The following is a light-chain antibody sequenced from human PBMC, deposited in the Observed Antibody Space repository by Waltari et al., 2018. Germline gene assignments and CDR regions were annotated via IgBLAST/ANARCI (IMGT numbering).Light chain of an antibody. CDR1: QAIRDD. Sequence: DIQLTQSPSSLSASVGDRVTITCRASQAIRDDLSWHQQKPGKAPKRLIYAASSLQSVVPSRFGGSGAGTEFTLTITSLQPEDFATYYCLQHNDYPVTFGQGTRLEFK. J-gene: IGKJ5*01. CDR2: AAS. V-gene: IGKV1-17*01. CDR3: LQHNDYPVT.